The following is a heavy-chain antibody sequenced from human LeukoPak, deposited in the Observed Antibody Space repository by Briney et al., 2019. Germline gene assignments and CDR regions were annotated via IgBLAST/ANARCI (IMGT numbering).Heavy chain of an antibody. V-gene: IGHV3-21*01. J-gene: IGHJ6*02. Sequence: GGSLRLSCAASGFTFSSYSMNWVRRTPGKGLEWVSSISSSSTYIYYADSVKGRFTISRDNAKNSLYLQMNSLRAEDTAVYYCARAPYYYYYYGMDVWGQGTTVTVSS. CDR2: ISSSSTYI. CDR1: GFTFSSYS. CDR3: ARAPYYYYYYGMDV.